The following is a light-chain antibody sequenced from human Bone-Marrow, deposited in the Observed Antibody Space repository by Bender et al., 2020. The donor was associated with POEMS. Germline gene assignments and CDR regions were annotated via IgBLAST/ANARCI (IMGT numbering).Light chain of an antibody. J-gene: IGLJ2*01. CDR3: CLYAGSSTLV. Sequence: QSALTQPASVSGSPGQSITISCAGTNSDVGSYDLVSWYQQHPGKAPKLMIYEVSKRPSGVSNRFSGSKSGNTASLTISGLQAEDEADYYCCLYAGSSTLVFGGGTKLTVL. CDR2: EVS. CDR1: NSDVGSYDL. V-gene: IGLV2-23*02.